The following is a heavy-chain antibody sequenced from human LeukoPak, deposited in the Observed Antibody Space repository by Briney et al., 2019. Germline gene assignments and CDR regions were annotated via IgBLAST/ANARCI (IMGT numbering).Heavy chain of an antibody. V-gene: IGHV1-69*04. CDR2: IIPIFGIA. J-gene: IGHJ5*02. D-gene: IGHD2-15*01. Sequence: SVKVSCKASGGTFSSYAISWVRQAPGQGLEWMGRIIPIFGIANYAQKFQGRVTITADKSTSTAYMELSSLRSEDTAVYYCARVDCSGGSCYSGWFDPWGQGTLVTVSS. CDR1: GGTFSSYA. CDR3: ARVDCSGGSCYSGWFDP.